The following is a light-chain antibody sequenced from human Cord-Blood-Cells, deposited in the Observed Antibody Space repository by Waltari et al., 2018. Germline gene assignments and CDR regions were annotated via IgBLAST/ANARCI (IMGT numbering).Light chain of an antibody. CDR2: DAS. CDR1: QRVSSY. Sequence: EIVFTQSPATLSLSPGESATLSCRASQRVSSYLALYQQKLGQAPRLLIYDASNRATGIPARFSGSGSGTDFTLTISSLEPEDFAVYYCQQRSNWPLTFGGGTKVEIK. J-gene: IGKJ4*01. V-gene: IGKV3-11*01. CDR3: QQRSNWPLT.